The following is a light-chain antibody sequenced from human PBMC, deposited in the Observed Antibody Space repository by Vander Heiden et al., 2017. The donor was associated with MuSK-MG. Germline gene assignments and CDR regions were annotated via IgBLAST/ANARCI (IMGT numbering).Light chain of an antibody. CDR1: QSVSSSY. V-gene: IGKV3-20*01. J-gene: IGKJ2*04. Sequence: DIVLTQSPGTLSLSPGERATLSCRASQSVSSSYLAWYQQKPGQAPRLLIYGASSRAAGIPDRFSGSGSGTDFTLTISRLEPEDFAVYFCQQFGTSSCSFGQGTKLEMK. CDR2: GAS. CDR3: QQFGTSSCS.